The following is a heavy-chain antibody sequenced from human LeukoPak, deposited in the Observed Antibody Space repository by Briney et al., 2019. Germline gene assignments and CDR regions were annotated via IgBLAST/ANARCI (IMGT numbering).Heavy chain of an antibody. Sequence: ASVKVSCKASGYTFTSYGISWVRQAPGQGLEWMGWISAYNGNTNYAQKLQGRVTMTTDTSTSTAYMELSSLRSEDTAVYYCATSGDTAGFDYWGQGTLVTVSS. J-gene: IGHJ4*02. V-gene: IGHV1-18*01. CDR1: GYTFTSYG. CDR3: ATSGDTAGFDY. CDR2: ISAYNGNT. D-gene: IGHD5-18*01.